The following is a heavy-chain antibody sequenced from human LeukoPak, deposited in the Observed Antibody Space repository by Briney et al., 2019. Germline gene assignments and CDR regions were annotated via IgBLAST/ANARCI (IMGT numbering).Heavy chain of an antibody. D-gene: IGHD3-22*01. V-gene: IGHV1-2*02. CDR2: INPSTGAT. CDR3: ARDRNPTMIVVVSLFDY. CDR1: GYPFTGYY. Sequence: AASVKVSCKASGYPFTGYYLHWVRQAPGQGLEWMGLINPSTGATNYARKFQGRVTMTRDTSISTAYMELSRLRSDDTAVYYCARDRNPTMIVVVSLFDYWGQGTLVTVSS. J-gene: IGHJ4*02.